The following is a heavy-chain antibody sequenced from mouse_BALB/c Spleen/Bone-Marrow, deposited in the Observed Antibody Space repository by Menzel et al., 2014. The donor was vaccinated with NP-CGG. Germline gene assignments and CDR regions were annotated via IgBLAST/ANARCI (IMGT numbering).Heavy chain of an antibody. CDR3: TRGGNYGWFAY. Sequence: DVKLEESGAELVKPGAPVKLSCTASGFNIKDIYMHWVKERPEQGLEWIGRIDPANGNSIYDPKFQDKATITADTSSNTAYLQLSSLTSEDTAVYYCTRGGNYGWFAYWGQGTLVTVSA. J-gene: IGHJ3*01. CDR2: IDPANGNS. CDR1: GFNIKDIY. D-gene: IGHD2-1*01. V-gene: IGHV14-3*02.